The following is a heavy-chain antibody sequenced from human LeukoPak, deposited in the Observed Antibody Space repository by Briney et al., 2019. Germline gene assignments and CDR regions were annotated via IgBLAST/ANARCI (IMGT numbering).Heavy chain of an antibody. CDR2: IYTGGST. CDR3: ARGEPRGHDAFDI. CDR1: GFTFSSCE. Sequence: GGSLRLSCAASGFTFSSCEMHWVRQAPGKGLEWVSVIYTGGSTYYADSVKGRFTISRDNSKNTLYLQMNSLRAEDTAVYYCARGEPRGHDAFDIWGQGTMVTVSS. D-gene: IGHD1-14*01. J-gene: IGHJ3*02. V-gene: IGHV3-53*01.